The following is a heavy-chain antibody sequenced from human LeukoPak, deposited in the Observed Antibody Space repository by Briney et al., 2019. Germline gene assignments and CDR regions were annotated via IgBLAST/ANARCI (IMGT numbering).Heavy chain of an antibody. CDR3: ARRYSSSSRSWFDP. Sequence: SETLSLTCTVSGGSISNDYWSWIRQTPGKGLEWIGYIYHSGSTNYNPSLKSRVTISVDTSKNQFSLKLSSVTAADTAVYYCARRYSSSSRSWFDPWGQGTLVTVSS. D-gene: IGHD6-13*01. CDR2: IYHSGST. V-gene: IGHV4-59*01. J-gene: IGHJ5*02. CDR1: GGSISNDY.